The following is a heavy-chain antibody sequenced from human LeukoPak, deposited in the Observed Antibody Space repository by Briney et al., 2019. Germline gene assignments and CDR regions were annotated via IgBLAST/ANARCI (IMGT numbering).Heavy chain of an antibody. CDR2: ISSDEKIT. Sequence: GGSLRLSCAASGFTLTTYWMHWVRQAPGKGLVWVSRISSDEKITTYADSVKGRLTISGDYAKNTLYLQMNSLRAEDTAVYYCARDSGHDAFDIWGQGTTVTVAS. CDR1: GFTLTTYW. V-gene: IGHV3-74*01. J-gene: IGHJ3*02. CDR3: ARDSGHDAFDI.